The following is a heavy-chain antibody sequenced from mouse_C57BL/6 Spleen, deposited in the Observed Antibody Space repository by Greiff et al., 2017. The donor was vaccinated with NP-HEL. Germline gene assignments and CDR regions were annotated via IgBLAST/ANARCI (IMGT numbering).Heavy chain of an antibody. J-gene: IGHJ1*03. CDR3: ARYGTVVAKGYFDV. D-gene: IGHD1-1*01. Sequence: EVQLQQSGAELVKPGASVKLSCTASGFNITDYYMHWVKQRTEQGLEWIGRIDPEDGETKYAPKFQGKATITADTSSNTAYLQLSSLTSEDTAVYYCARYGTVVAKGYFDVWGTGTTVTVSS. V-gene: IGHV14-2*01. CDR1: GFNITDYY. CDR2: IDPEDGET.